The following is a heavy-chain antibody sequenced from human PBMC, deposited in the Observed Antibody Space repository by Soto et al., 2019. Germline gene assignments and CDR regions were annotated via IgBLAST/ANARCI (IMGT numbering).Heavy chain of an antibody. CDR3: ARDRKLGPGPNYYYYGMDV. CDR2: ISSSSAYI. J-gene: IGHJ6*02. V-gene: IGHV3-21*01. CDR1: GFTFHTYT. Sequence: GGSLRLSCAASGFTFHTYTMNWVRQAPGKGLEWVSSISSSSAYIYYADSVKGRFTISRDNAKDSLFLQMNGLRAEDTAVYYCARDRKLGPGPNYYYYGMDVWGQGTTVTVS.